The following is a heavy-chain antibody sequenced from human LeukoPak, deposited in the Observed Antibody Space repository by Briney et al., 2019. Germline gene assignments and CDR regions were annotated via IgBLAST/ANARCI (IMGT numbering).Heavy chain of an antibody. CDR3: ARSSFLRGGNSVHPNWFDY. D-gene: IGHD4-23*01. V-gene: IGHV1-2*02. Sequence: PMASVKVSCKASGYTFTGYYMHWVRQAPGQGLEWMGWINPNSGGTNYAQKFQGRVTMTRDTSISTAYMELSRLRSDDTAVYYCARSSFLRGGNSVHPNWFDYWGQGTLVTVSS. CDR1: GYTFTGYY. J-gene: IGHJ4*02. CDR2: INPNSGGT.